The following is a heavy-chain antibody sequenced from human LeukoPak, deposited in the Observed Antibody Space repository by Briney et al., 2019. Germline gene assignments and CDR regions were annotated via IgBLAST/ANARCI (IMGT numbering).Heavy chain of an antibody. V-gene: IGHV3-23*01. CDR1: GFTFSSYF. D-gene: IGHD4-23*01. Sequence: PGGSLRLSCAASGFTFSSYFMSWVRQAPGKGLEWVSTIDVSGGSTYYADSVKGRFTISRDNSKNTLYLQMNSLRAEDTAVYYCLPRWVSGAFDIWGQGTMVTVSS. J-gene: IGHJ3*02. CDR2: IDVSGGST. CDR3: LPRWVSGAFDI.